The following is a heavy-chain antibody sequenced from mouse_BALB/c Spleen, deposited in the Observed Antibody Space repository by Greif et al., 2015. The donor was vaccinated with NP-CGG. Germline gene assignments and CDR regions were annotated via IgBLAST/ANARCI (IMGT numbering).Heavy chain of an antibody. Sequence: VKLMESGAELVRPGASVKLSCKASGYTFTSYWMNWVKQRPGQGLEWIGMIDPSDSETHYNQMFKDKATLTVDKSSSTAYMQLSSLTSEDSAVYYCARGGGYDWFAYWGQGTLVTVSA. J-gene: IGHJ3*01. D-gene: IGHD2-2*01. CDR1: GYTFTSYW. CDR2: IDPSDSET. CDR3: ARGGGYDWFAY. V-gene: IGHV1-61*01.